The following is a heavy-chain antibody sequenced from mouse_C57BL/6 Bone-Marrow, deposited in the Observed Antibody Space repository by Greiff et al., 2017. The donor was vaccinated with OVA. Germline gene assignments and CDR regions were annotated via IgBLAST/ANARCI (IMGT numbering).Heavy chain of an antibody. J-gene: IGHJ2*01. CDR2: IYPGDGDT. CDR1: GYAFSSSW. V-gene: IGHV1-82*01. CDR3: ARFTTVVGY. D-gene: IGHD1-1*01. Sequence: QVQLQQSGPELVKPGASVKISCKASGYAFSSSWMNWVKQRPGKGLEWIGRIYPGDGDTNYNGKFKGKATLTADKSSSTAYMQLSSLTSEDSAVYFCARFTTVVGYWGQGTTLTVSS.